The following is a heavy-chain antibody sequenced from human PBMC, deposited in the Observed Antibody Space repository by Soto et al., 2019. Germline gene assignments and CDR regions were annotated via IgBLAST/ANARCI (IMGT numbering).Heavy chain of an antibody. CDR3: ASAGTTVSYDYYYYDMDV. V-gene: IGHV3-30-3*01. D-gene: IGHD4-4*01. CDR2: ISYDGSNK. Sequence: GGSLRLSCAASGFTFSSYSMHWVRQAPCKGLEWVAVISYDGSNKYYADSVKGRFTISRDNSKNTLYLQMNSLRAEDTAVYYCASAGTTVSYDYYYYDMDVLGQGTTVTVCS. J-gene: IGHJ6*02. CDR1: GFTFSSYS.